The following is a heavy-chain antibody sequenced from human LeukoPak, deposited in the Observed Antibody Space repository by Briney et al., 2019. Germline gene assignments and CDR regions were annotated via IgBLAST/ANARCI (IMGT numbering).Heavy chain of an antibody. CDR1: GFTFSSYS. Sequence: PGGSLRLSCAASGFTFSSYSMNWVRQAPGKGLEWVSYISSSSSTIYYADSVKGRFTISRDNAKNSLYLQMNSLRAEDTAVYYCAREYGGKSLDYYYYMDVWGKGTTVTVSS. J-gene: IGHJ6*03. CDR3: AREYGGKSLDYYYYMDV. CDR2: ISSSSSTI. V-gene: IGHV3-48*01. D-gene: IGHD4-23*01.